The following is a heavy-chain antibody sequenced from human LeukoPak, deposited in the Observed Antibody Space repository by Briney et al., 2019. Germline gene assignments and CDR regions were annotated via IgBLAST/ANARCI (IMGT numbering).Heavy chain of an antibody. CDR2: ISGSGGST. V-gene: IGHV3-23*01. Sequence: PGGSLRLSCAASGFTFSSYAMSWVRQAPGKGLEWVSAISGSGGSTYYADSVKGRFTISRDNSKNTLYLQMDSLRAEDTAVYYCARPKRADDAFDIWGQGTMVTVSS. CDR1: GFTFSSYA. J-gene: IGHJ3*02. CDR3: ARPKRADDAFDI.